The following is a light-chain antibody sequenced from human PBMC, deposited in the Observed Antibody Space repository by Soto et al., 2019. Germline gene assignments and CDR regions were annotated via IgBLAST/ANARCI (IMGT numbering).Light chain of an antibody. CDR3: ISYTVSRSYV. J-gene: IGLJ1*01. Sequence: QSVLTQPASVSGSPGQSITIYCSGTSSDIGAYDHVAWFQQFPGKTPKLVIYSVSNRPSGVSYRFSGSKSGNTASLTISGLQADDEADYYCISYTVSRSYVFGTGTKLTVL. V-gene: IGLV2-14*01. CDR1: SSDIGAYDH. CDR2: SVS.